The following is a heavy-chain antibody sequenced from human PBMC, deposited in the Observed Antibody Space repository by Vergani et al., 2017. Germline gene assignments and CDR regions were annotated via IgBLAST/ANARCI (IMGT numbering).Heavy chain of an antibody. CDR2: ISYDGSNK. V-gene: IGHV3-30-3*01. Sequence: QVQLVESGGGVVKPGRSLRLSCAASGFTFSSYAMNWVRQAPGKGLEWVAVISYDGSNKYYADSVKGRFTISRDNSKNTLYLQMNSLRAEETAVYYCASVDTAMGYFDYWGQGTLVTVSS. D-gene: IGHD5-18*01. CDR1: GFTFSSYA. CDR3: ASVDTAMGYFDY. J-gene: IGHJ4*02.